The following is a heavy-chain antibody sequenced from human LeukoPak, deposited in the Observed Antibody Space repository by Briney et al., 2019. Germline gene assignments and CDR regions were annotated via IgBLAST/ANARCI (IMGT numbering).Heavy chain of an antibody. V-gene: IGHV4-59*12. J-gene: IGHJ4*02. Sequence: PSETLSLTCTVSGGSISSYYWSWIRQPPGKGLEWIGYIYYSGSTNYNPSLKSRVTISVDTSKNQFSLKLSSVTAADTAVYYCARGCDRVEEDPYYFDYWGQGTLVTVSS. CDR1: GGSISSYY. CDR2: IYYSGST. CDR3: ARGCDRVEEDPYYFDY. D-gene: IGHD2-2*02.